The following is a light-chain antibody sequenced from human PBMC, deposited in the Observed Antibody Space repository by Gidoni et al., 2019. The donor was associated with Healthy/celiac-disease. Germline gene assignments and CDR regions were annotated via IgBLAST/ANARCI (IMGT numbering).Light chain of an antibody. CDR3: QKYNSAPPAYT. CDR2: AAS. V-gene: IGKV1-27*01. J-gene: IGKJ2*01. CDR1: QGISNY. Sequence: DIQMTQSPSSLSASVGDRVTITCRASQGISNYLGWYQQKPGKVPKLLIYAASTLQSGVPSRFRGSGSGTDFTLTISSLQPEDVATYYCQKYNSAPPAYTFGQXTKLEIK.